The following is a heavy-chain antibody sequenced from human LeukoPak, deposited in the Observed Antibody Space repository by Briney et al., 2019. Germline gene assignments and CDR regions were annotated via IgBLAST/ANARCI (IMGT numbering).Heavy chain of an antibody. V-gene: IGHV3-30*04. CDR1: GFTFSSYA. CDR2: ISYDGSNK. D-gene: IGHD6-13*01. CDR3: ATSGRIAAVYYFDY. Sequence: GGSLRLSCAAFGFTFSSYAMHWVRQAPGKGLEWVAVISYDGSNKYYADSVKGRFTISRDNSKNTLYLQMNSLRAEDTAVYYCATSGRIAAVYYFDYWGRGTLVTVSS. J-gene: IGHJ4*02.